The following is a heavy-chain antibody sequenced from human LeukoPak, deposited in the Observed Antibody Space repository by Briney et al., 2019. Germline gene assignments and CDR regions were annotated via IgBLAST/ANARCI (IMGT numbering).Heavy chain of an antibody. CDR1: GYTFTNYA. J-gene: IGHJ3*02. Sequence: ASVKVSCKASGYTFTNYAVNWVRRAPGQGLEWMGWINPNNGGTNYAQKFQGRVTMTRDTSVSTAYMELSRLRSDDTAVYSCAREDLFDAFDIWGQGTMVTVSS. CDR2: INPNNGGT. CDR3: AREDLFDAFDI. V-gene: IGHV1-2*02.